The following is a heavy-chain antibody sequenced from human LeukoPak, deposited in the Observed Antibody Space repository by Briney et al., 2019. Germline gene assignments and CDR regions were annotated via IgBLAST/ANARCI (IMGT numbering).Heavy chain of an antibody. Sequence: SVKVSCKASGYTFTSYDINWVRQATGQGLEWMGWMNPNSGNTGYAQKFQGRVTITRNTSISTAYMELSSLRSEDTAVYYCARARTYYYDSSGYPDYWGQGTLVTVSS. CDR3: ARARTYYYDSSGYPDY. V-gene: IGHV1-8*03. D-gene: IGHD3-22*01. CDR2: MNPNSGNT. J-gene: IGHJ4*02. CDR1: GYTFTSYD.